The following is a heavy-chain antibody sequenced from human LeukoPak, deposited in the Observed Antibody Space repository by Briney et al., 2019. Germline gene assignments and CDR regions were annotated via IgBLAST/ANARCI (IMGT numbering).Heavy chain of an antibody. V-gene: IGHV4-4*07. D-gene: IGHD3-10*01. CDR1: GGSISSYY. CDR2: IYTSGST. Sequence: SETLSLTCTVSGGSISSYYWSWIRQPAGKGLEWIGRIYTSGSTNYNPSLKSRVTMSVDTSKNQFSLKLSSVTAADTAVYYCARVAKGTRRGYYFDYWGQGTLVTVSP. CDR3: ARVAKGTRRGYYFDY. J-gene: IGHJ4*02.